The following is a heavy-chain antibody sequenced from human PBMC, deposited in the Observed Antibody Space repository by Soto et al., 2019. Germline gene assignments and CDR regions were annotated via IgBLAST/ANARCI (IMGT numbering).Heavy chain of an antibody. CDR1: GFTVSSNY. V-gene: IGHV3-66*01. CDR2: IYSGGST. CDR3: ARGGPRGYTSSPNWFDP. J-gene: IGHJ5*02. D-gene: IGHD6-6*01. Sequence: GGSLRLSCAASGFTVSSNYMSWVRQAPGKGLEWVSVIYSGGSTYYANSVKGRFTISRDNSKNTLYLQMNSLRAEDTAVYYCARGGPRGYTSSPNWFDPWGQGILVTVSS.